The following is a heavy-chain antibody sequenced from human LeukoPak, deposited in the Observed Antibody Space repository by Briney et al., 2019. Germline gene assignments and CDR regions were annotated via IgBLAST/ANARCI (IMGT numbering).Heavy chain of an antibody. CDR2: ISSTSSTM. V-gene: IGHV3-48*01. CDR1: GFTFSSFR. CDR3: ARSRSGYQFDY. D-gene: IGHD2-2*01. Sequence: GGSLRLSCAASGFTFSSFRMDWVRQAPGKGLEWLSYISSTSSTMLYTDSVKGRFTISRDNAKNSLYLQMHSLRAEDTAVYYCARSRSGYQFDYWGQGTLVTVSS. J-gene: IGHJ4*02.